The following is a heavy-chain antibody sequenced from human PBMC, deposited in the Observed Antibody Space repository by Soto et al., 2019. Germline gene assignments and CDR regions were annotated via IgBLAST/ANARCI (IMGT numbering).Heavy chain of an antibody. CDR1: GGSIRSSTYY. CDR2: IYYSGST. Sequence: PSETLSLTCSGSGGSIRSSTYYWAWIRQPPGKGLEWIGSIYYSGSTYYNPSLKSRVTISVDTSKNQFSLKVSSVTAADTAVYYCARQYQPGRGFYYYAMDVWGQGTTVTVSS. CDR3: ARQYQPGRGFYYYAMDV. J-gene: IGHJ6*02. V-gene: IGHV4-39*01. D-gene: IGHD2-2*01.